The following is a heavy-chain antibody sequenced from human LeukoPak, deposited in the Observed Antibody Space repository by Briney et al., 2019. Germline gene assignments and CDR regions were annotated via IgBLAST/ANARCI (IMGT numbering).Heavy chain of an antibody. J-gene: IGHJ4*02. CDR3: ARAVDYYDSYYFDY. Sequence: GRSLRLSCAASGFTFDDYAMHWVRQAPGKGLEWVSYISSSGSTIYYADSVKGRFTISRDNAKNSLYLQMNSLRAEDTAVYYCARAVDYYDSYYFDYWGQGTLVTVSS. D-gene: IGHD3-22*01. V-gene: IGHV3-48*03. CDR1: GFTFDDYA. CDR2: ISSSGSTI.